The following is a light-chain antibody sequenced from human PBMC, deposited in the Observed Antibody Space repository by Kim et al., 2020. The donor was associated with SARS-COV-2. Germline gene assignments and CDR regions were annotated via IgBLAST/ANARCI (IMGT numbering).Light chain of an antibody. CDR1: SIGMKG. CDR3: QVWESTSDHRVV. CDR2: YDS. V-gene: IGLV3-21*01. J-gene: IGLJ2*01. Sequence: PGKTAGIHCGATSIGMKGVPGYQPKPGRAPVLVISYDSVRPSGIPERFSGSNSGNTATLTISRVEAGDEADYYCQVWESTSDHRVVFGGGTQLTVL.